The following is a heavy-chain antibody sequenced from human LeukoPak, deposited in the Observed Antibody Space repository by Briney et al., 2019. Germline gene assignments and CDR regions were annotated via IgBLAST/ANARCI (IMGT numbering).Heavy chain of an antibody. J-gene: IGHJ4*02. CDR3: AKDAPYYYDSSGYPGFDY. Sequence: GGSLRLSCAASGFTFDDYAMHWVRQAPGKGLEWVSLISGDGGSTYYADSVKGRFTISRDNSKNSLYLQMNSLRTEDTALYYCAKDAPYYYDSSGYPGFDYWGQGTLVTVSS. CDR1: GFTFDDYA. CDR2: ISGDGGST. D-gene: IGHD3-22*01. V-gene: IGHV3-43*02.